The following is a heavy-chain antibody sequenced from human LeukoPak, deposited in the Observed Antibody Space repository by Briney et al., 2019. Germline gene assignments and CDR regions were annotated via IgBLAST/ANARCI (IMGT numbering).Heavy chain of an antibody. CDR1: GGTFSSYA. J-gene: IGHJ4*02. V-gene: IGHV1-69*01. CDR2: IIPIFGTA. Sequence: ASVKVSCKASGGTFSSYAISWVRQAPGQGLEWMGGIIPIFGTANYAQKFQGRVTITADESTSTAYMELSSLRSDDTAVYYCARAHYYDSSGYLDYWGQGTLVTVSS. D-gene: IGHD3-22*01. CDR3: ARAHYYDSSGYLDY.